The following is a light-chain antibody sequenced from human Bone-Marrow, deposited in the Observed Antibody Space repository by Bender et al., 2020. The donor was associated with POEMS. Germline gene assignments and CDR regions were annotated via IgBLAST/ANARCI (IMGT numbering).Light chain of an antibody. CDR1: SSNIGNHG. CDR3: SAWDDSLSGWV. J-gene: IGLJ3*02. CDR2: YDD. V-gene: IGLV1-36*01. Sequence: QSVVSLPPSASGTPGQRVTISCSGSSSNIGNHGVNWYQQLPGEAPKLLIYYDDLLTPGVSDRFSASKSGTSASLAISELQSEDEALYYCSAWDDSLSGWVFGGGTKLTVL.